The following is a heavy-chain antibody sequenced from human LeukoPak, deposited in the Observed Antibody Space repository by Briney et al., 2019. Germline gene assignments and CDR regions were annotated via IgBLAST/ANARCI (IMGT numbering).Heavy chain of an antibody. CDR2: IIPIFGTA. V-gene: IGHV1-69*05. Sequence: EASVKVSCKASGGTFSRYAMSWVRQAPGQGLEWMGGIIPIFGTANYAQKFQGRVTITTDESTSTAYMELSSLRSEDTAVYYCARLTGCWFDPWGQGTLVTVSS. CDR1: GGTFSRYA. J-gene: IGHJ5*02. D-gene: IGHD7-27*01. CDR3: ARLTGCWFDP.